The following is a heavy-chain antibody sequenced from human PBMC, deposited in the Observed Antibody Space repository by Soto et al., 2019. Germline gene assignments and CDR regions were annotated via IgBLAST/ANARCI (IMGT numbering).Heavy chain of an antibody. D-gene: IGHD3-9*01. V-gene: IGHV1-3*01. CDR2: INAGNGDT. Sequence: QVQLVQSGAEVKKPGASVKVSCKASGYTFTRNAIHWVRQAPGQRLEWIGRINAGNGDTKYSQMFQGRVTITRDTPASAAYMELSTLGSEATSRFYCASSATDYSRFDYWGQGTLVTVSS. J-gene: IGHJ4*02. CDR3: ASSATDYSRFDY. CDR1: GYTFTRNA.